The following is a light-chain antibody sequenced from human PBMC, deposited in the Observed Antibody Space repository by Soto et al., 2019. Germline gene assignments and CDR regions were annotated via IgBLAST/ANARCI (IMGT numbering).Light chain of an antibody. V-gene: IGKV3-15*01. CDR3: QQYNNWPPST. J-gene: IGKJ5*01. CDR2: GAX. CDR1: QSFSAN. Sequence: EIVLTQSPGTLSLSAGERATLSXRARQSFSANYLAWYQQKPGHSTRLXXXGAXTRATGIPARFSGSGSGKEFTLTISSLQSEDFAVYYCQQYNNWPPSTFGQGTRLEIK.